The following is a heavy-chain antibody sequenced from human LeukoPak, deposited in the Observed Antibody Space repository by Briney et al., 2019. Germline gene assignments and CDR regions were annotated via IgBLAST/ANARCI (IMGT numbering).Heavy chain of an antibody. Sequence: GGSLRLSCAASGFTFSSYAMSWVRQAPGKGLEWVSAISGSGGSTYYADSVKGRFTISRDNSKNTLYLQMNSLRAEDTAVYYCAKGPHIVVVTAIPELDYWGQGTLVTVSS. J-gene: IGHJ4*02. V-gene: IGHV3-23*01. D-gene: IGHD2-21*02. CDR2: ISGSGGST. CDR3: AKGPHIVVVTAIPELDY. CDR1: GFTFSSYA.